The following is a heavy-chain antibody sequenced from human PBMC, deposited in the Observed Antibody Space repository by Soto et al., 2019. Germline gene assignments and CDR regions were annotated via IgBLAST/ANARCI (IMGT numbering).Heavy chain of an antibody. Sequence: GGSLRLSCAASGFTFSSYAMHWVRQAPGKGLEWVAVISYDGSNKYYADSVKGRFTISRDNSKNTLYLQMNSLRAEDTAVYYCARDARGLLWFGEFDYWGQGTLVTVSS. CDR3: ARDARGLLWFGEFDY. J-gene: IGHJ4*02. D-gene: IGHD3-10*01. CDR1: GFTFSSYA. V-gene: IGHV3-30-3*01. CDR2: ISYDGSNK.